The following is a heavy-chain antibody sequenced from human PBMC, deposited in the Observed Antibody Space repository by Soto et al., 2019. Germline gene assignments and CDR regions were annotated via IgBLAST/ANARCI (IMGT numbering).Heavy chain of an antibody. J-gene: IGHJ3*01. CDR2: ISGSGATI. CDR3: ASPPRGHAVDL. Sequence: VELVESGGDLVQPGGSLRLTCTASSFLFSSYTMNWVRQAPGKGLEWTAYISGSGATIHYADSVKGRCTISRDNAKKSLYLPMDSLRVNDTAVYYCASPPRGHAVDLWGQGTLVAVSS. V-gene: IGHV3-48*01. CDR1: SFLFSSYT. D-gene: IGHD2-2*01.